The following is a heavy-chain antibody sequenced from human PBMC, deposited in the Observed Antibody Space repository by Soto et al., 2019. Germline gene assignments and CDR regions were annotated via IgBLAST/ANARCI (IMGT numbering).Heavy chain of an antibody. CDR1: GGSISGCSYY. D-gene: IGHD2-15*01. CDR2: IYYSGST. Sequence: PSETLSLTCTVSGGSISGCSYYWSWIRQPPGKGLEWIGYIYYSGSTYHNPSLKSRFTISVDTSKNQFSLKLSSVTTADTAVYFCARDYCSGGSCYDYWGQGPLVTVS. J-gene: IGHJ4*02. V-gene: IGHV4-30-4*01. CDR3: ARDYCSGGSCYDY.